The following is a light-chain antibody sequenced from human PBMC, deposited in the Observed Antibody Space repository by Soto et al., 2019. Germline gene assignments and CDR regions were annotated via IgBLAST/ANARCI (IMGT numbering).Light chain of an antibody. V-gene: IGLV2-14*01. CDR2: EVR. CDR3: ISYRGSDTSYV. Sequence: HSVLTQPASVSGSPGQSITISCTVTSSDIGSYNYVAWYQQFPGKTPKLIIYEVRNRPSGVSFRFSGSKSGNTASLTISGLQAEDEADYYCISYRGSDTSYVFGTGTKVTVL. CDR1: SSDIGSYNY. J-gene: IGLJ1*01.